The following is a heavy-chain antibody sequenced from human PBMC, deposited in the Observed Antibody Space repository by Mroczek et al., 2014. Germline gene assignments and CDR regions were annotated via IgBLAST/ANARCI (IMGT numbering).Heavy chain of an antibody. Sequence: VQLQQSGGGLVQPGGSLRLSCAASGFTFSSYAMSWVRQAPGKGLEWVSAISGSGGSTYYADSVKGRFTISRDNSKNTLYLQMNSLRAEDTAVYYCATLRPDGPYRGMIVVAELPKGGDAFDIWGQGTMVTVSS. V-gene: IGHV3-23*01. CDR1: GFTFSSYA. CDR2: ISGSGGST. D-gene: IGHD3-22*01. J-gene: IGHJ3*02. CDR3: ATLRPDGPYRGMIVVAELPKGGDAFDI.